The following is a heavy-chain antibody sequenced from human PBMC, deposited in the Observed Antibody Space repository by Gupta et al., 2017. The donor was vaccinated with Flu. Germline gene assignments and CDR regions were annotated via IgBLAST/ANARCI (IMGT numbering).Heavy chain of an antibody. Sequence: QVQLVESGGGLVKPGGSLRLSCAASGFTFSDYYMSWIRQAPGKGLEGVSYISSSGSTISYADSVKGRFTISRDNAKNSLYLQMKRLRAEETAVYYCARDGGYSYATKFDYWGQGTLVTVSS. D-gene: IGHD5-18*01. CDR2: ISSSGSTI. CDR3: ARDGGYSYATKFDY. V-gene: IGHV3-11*01. J-gene: IGHJ4*02. CDR1: GFTFSDYY.